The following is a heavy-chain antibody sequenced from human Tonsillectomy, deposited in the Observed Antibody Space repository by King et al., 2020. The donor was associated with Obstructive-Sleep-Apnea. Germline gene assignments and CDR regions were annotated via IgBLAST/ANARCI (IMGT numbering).Heavy chain of an antibody. CDR3: ARVPLHYSSSFN. V-gene: IGHV4-39*07. CDR2: IYYSGST. D-gene: IGHD6-13*01. CDR1: GGSISSSGYY. J-gene: IGHJ4*02. Sequence: QLQESGPGLVKPSETLSLNCTVSGGSISSSGYYWGWIRQPPGKGLEWIGSIYYSGSTYYNPSLKSRVTISVDTSKNQFSLKLSSVTAADTAVYYCARVPLHYSSSFNWGQGTLVTVSS.